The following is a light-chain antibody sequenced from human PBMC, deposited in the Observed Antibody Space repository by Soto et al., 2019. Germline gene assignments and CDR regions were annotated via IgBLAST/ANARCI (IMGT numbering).Light chain of an antibody. CDR2: WAS. CDR3: QQYYTTPRT. J-gene: IGKJ1*01. Sequence: DIVMTQSPDSLAVSLGERATINCKSSQSVLYTSNNKNYLAWYQQKPGQPPKMLIYWASTRGSGVPDRFRGSGSGADFTLTINSLQAEDVAVYYCQQYYTTPRTFGQGTKVEIK. V-gene: IGKV4-1*01. CDR1: QSVLYTSNNKNY.